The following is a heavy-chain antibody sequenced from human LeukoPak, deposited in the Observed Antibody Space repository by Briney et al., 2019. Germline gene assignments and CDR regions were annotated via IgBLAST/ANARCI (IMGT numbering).Heavy chain of an antibody. D-gene: IGHD6-13*01. J-gene: IGHJ4*02. CDR1: GDSVSSNSAA. CDR2: TYYRFKWYS. CDR3: ARYTSTWYLEY. V-gene: IGHV6-1*01. Sequence: SQTLSLTCAISGDSVSSNSAAWNWLRQSPSRGLEWLGRTYYRFKWYSDYAASVRGRITISPDTSKNQFYLQLDSVTPEDTAVYYCARYTSTWYLEYWGQGTVVTVSS.